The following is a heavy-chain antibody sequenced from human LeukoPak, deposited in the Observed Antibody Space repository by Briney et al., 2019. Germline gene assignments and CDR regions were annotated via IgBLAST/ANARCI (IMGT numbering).Heavy chain of an antibody. CDR2: IYYSGST. Sequence: SETLSLTCTVSGGSISSSSYYWGWIRQPPGKGLEWIGSIYYSGSTYYNPSLKSRVTISVDTSKNQFSLKLSSVTAADTAVYYCARVSSGWYEIDYWGQGTLVTVSS. CDR3: ARVSSGWYEIDY. V-gene: IGHV4-39*07. J-gene: IGHJ4*02. CDR1: GGSISSSSYY. D-gene: IGHD6-19*01.